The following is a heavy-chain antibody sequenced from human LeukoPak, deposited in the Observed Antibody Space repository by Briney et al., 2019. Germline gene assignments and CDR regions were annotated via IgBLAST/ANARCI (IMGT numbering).Heavy chain of an antibody. CDR1: GFTFSSYG. CDR3: AKMATHYYFDY. J-gene: IGHJ4*02. CDR2: IRYDGSNK. D-gene: IGHD5-24*01. V-gene: IGHV3-30*02. Sequence: GGSLRLSCAASGFTFSSYGMHWVRQAPGKGLEWVAFIRYDGSNKYYADSVKGRFTISRDNSKNTLYLQMNSLRAEDTAVYYCAKMATHYYFDYWGRGTLVTVSS.